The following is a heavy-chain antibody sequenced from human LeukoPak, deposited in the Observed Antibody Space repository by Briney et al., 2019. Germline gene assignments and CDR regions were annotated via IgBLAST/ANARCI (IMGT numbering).Heavy chain of an antibody. V-gene: IGHV4-34*01. CDR2: INHSGST. CDR1: GGSFSGYY. CDR3: ARYSGSYSD. J-gene: IGHJ4*02. D-gene: IGHD1-26*01. Sequence: LETLSLTCAVYGGSFSGYYWSWIRQPPGKGLEWIGEINHSGSTNYNPSLKSRVTISVDTSKNQLSLKLSSVTAADTAVYYCARYSGSYSDWGQGILVTVSS.